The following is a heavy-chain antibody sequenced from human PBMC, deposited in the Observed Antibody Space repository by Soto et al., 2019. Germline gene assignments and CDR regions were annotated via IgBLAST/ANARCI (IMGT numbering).Heavy chain of an antibody. CDR1: GFTFRSYT. Sequence: GGSLRLSCVVSGFTFRSYTMHWVRQAPGKGLEWVSSISSMSDDIYYADSVKGRFTISRDNAKNSVYLQMNSLRAGDTAVYYCARGPTEYCSGGSCYRDGDFDIWGQGTMVTVSS. CDR3: ARGPTEYCSGGSCYRDGDFDI. CDR2: ISSMSDDI. J-gene: IGHJ3*02. V-gene: IGHV3-21*01. D-gene: IGHD2-15*01.